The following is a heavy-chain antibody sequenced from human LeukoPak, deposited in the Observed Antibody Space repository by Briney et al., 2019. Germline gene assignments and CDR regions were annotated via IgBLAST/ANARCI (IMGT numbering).Heavy chain of an antibody. CDR3: ARNKGDY. CDR1: GFTFSSYS. Sequence: PGGSLRLSCAASGFTFSSYSMTWVRQAPGKGLEWVANINQDGTEKNYVDSVKGRFTISRDNAKNSLFLQMNSLRAEDTAVYYCARNKGDYWGQGTLVTVSS. D-gene: IGHD2/OR15-2a*01. J-gene: IGHJ4*02. V-gene: IGHV3-7*01. CDR2: INQDGTEK.